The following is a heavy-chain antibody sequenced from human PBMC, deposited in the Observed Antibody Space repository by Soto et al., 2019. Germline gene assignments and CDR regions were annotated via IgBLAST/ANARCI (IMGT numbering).Heavy chain of an antibody. Sequence: QVELVQSGAEVKEPGASVKVSCKTSGYTFTTFGIAWVRQAPGQGLEWAAWITAHNGDTKYAKSVLVRVILITQTLTSTAYLELSNLKSDDTGMYFCSRVSCGDGCFSGGDFDYWGQGTLITVSS. CDR1: GYTFTTFG. D-gene: IGHD2-21*01. CDR3: SRVSCGDGCFSGGDFDY. J-gene: IGHJ4*02. CDR2: ITAHNGDT. V-gene: IGHV1-18*01.